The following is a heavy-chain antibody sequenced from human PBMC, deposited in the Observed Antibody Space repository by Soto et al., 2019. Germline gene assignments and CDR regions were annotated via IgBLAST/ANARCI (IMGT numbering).Heavy chain of an antibody. Sequence: QVQLVQSGGEMKKPDSSVMVSCTASGGSFSSDAITWVRQPPRQGLEWMGGLIPIFGKATYAQKFQDRVTFTADEATSTAYMELSGLKSVDTAIYYCARGVSGGTYDSWGQGTLVVVSS. CDR2: LIPIFGKA. J-gene: IGHJ5*01. CDR1: GGSFSSDA. V-gene: IGHV1-69*01. CDR3: ARGVSGGTYDS. D-gene: IGHD1-26*01.